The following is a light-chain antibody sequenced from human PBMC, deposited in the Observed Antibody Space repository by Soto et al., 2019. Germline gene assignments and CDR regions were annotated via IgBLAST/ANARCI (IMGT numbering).Light chain of an antibody. CDR1: SSDVGRYNF. CDR2: DVS. Sequence: QSVLTQPASVSGSPGQSITISCTGTSSDVGRYNFVSWYQQDPGKAPKLMIYDVSNRPSGVSNRFSGSKSGNTASLPITGLLAADEADYYCSSYTTSSTLVFGGGTKVTVL. CDR3: SSYTTSSTLV. J-gene: IGLJ2*01. V-gene: IGLV2-14*01.